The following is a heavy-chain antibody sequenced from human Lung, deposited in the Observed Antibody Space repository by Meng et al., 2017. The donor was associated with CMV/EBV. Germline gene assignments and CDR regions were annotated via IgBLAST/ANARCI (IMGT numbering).Heavy chain of an antibody. V-gene: IGHV3-43D*03. CDR2: ISWDGGST. CDR3: AKGLRYYYGMDV. J-gene: IGHJ6*02. Sequence: ESLKISCAASGFTFEDYAMHWVRPAPGKGLEWVSLISWDGGSTYYADSVKGRFTISRDNSKKSLYLQMNRLRAEDNDLYYCAKGLRYYYGMDVWGQGTTVTVSS. CDR1: GFTFEDYA. D-gene: IGHD6-19*01.